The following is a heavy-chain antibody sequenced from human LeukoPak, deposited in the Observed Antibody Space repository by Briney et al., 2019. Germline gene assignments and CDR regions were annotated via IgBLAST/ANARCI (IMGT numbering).Heavy chain of an antibody. Sequence: GSLRLSCAASGFTFSNYWMHWVRQAPGKGLEWVASIKQDGSGKYYVDSVKGRVTISRDNAKNSLYLQMNSLRAEDTAVYYCARVFGAGYSDYWGQGTLVTVSS. V-gene: IGHV3-7*01. CDR1: GFTFSNYW. CDR2: IKQDGSGK. J-gene: IGHJ4*02. CDR3: ARVFGAGYSDY. D-gene: IGHD4/OR15-4a*01.